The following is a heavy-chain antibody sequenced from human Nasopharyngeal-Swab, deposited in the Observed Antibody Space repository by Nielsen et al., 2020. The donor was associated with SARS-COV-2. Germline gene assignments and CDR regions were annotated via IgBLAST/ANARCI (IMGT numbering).Heavy chain of an antibody. CDR2: IYYSGST. Sequence: SETRSLTCTVSGGSISSYYWSWIRQLPGKGREWIGYIYYSGSTNYNPSLKSRVTISVDTSKNQFSLKLSSVTAADTAVYYCARDYCSSTSCYGPSYYYGMDVWGQGTTVTFSS. CDR3: ARDYCSSTSCYGPSYYYGMDV. V-gene: IGHV4-59*01. CDR1: GGSISSYY. D-gene: IGHD2-2*01. J-gene: IGHJ6*02.